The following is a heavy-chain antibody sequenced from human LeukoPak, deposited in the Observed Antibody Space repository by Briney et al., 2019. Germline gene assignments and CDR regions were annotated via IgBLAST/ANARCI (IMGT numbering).Heavy chain of an antibody. CDR2: IYTSGST. D-gene: IGHD4-17*01. CDR3: ARDWATTVTSYWDV. Sequence: NASETLSLTCTVSGGSISSYYWSWIRQPAGKGLEWIGRIYTSGSTNYNPSLKSRVTMSVDTSKNQFSLKLSSVTAADTAVYYCARDWATTVTSYWDVWGKGTTVTISS. J-gene: IGHJ6*04. V-gene: IGHV4-4*07. CDR1: GGSISSYY.